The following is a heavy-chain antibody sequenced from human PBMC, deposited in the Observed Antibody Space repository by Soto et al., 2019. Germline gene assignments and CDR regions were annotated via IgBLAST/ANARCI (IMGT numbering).Heavy chain of an antibody. CDR3: VRAAGIAAAGSSQGVL. CDR2: ISFEGSYK. Sequence: QVQLVESGGGVVQPGRSLRLSCEASGFAIRSNAIHWVRQAPGKGLEWVAVISFEGSYKYYADSVKGRFTVSRDNSKNTVSLQMDSLPGEDSALYYCVRAAGIAAAGSSQGVLWGQGTLVTVSS. J-gene: IGHJ4*02. D-gene: IGHD6-13*01. V-gene: IGHV3-30*04. CDR1: GFAIRSNA.